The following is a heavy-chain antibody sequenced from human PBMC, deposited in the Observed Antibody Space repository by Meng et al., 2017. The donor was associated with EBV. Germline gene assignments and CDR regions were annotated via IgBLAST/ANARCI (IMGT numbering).Heavy chain of an antibody. CDR3: ARAEIAAAGRLDY. D-gene: IGHD6-13*01. V-gene: IGHV1-69*06. Sequence: QVQVVQSGAGVKKPGSSVKVPCKASGGTFSSYAISWVRQAPGQGLEWMGGIIPIFGTANYAQKFQGRVTITADKSTSTAYMELSSLRSEDTAVYYCARAEIAAAGRLDYWGQGTLVTVSS. CDR2: IIPIFGTA. J-gene: IGHJ4*02. CDR1: GGTFSSYA.